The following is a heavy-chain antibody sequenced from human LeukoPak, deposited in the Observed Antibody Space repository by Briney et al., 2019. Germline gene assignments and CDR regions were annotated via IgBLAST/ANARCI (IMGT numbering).Heavy chain of an antibody. J-gene: IGHJ4*02. Sequence: SETLSLTCAVYGGSFSGYYWSWIRQPPGKGLEWIGEINHSGSTNYNPSLKSRVTISVDTSKNQFSLKLSSVTAADTAVYYCASQAYYYDSSEDYWGQGTLVTVSS. V-gene: IGHV4-34*01. D-gene: IGHD3-22*01. CDR3: ASQAYYYDSSEDY. CDR1: GGSFSGYY. CDR2: INHSGST.